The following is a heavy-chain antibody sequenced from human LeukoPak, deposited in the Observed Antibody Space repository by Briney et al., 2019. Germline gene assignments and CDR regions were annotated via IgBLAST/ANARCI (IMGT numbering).Heavy chain of an antibody. Sequence: GGSLRLSCTASGFTFKNYWMAWVRQAPGKGLEWVANIKQDGSDQYYVDSVKGRFTISRDNAKKTLHLQMTRLTAEDTAVYYCAREDDFWNGYDNYYFFMDVWGRGTTVTV. CDR2: IKQDGSDQ. V-gene: IGHV3-7*01. D-gene: IGHD3/OR15-3a*01. CDR1: GFTFKNYW. J-gene: IGHJ6*03. CDR3: AREDDFWNGYDNYYFFMDV.